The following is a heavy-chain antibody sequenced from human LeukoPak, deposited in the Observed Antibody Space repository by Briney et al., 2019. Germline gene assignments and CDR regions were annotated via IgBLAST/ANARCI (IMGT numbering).Heavy chain of an antibody. Sequence: XGWITAYNGNTNYAQKLQGRVTMTTDTSTSTAYMELRSLRSDDTAVYYCARVLSSSWYLPFDYWGQGTLVTVSS. J-gene: IGHJ4*02. CDR3: ARVLSSSWYLPFDY. CDR2: ITAYNGNT. D-gene: IGHD6-13*01. V-gene: IGHV1-18*01.